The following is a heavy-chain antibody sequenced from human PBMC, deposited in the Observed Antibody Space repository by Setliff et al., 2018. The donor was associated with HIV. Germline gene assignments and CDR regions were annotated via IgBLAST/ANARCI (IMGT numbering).Heavy chain of an antibody. CDR1: GDSISSGSYY. J-gene: IGHJ5*02. Sequence: SETLSLTCSVSGDSISSGSYYWSWIRLPAGKGLEWIGQIHTSGSTNYNPSLKSRVTISMDTSKNQFSLNLNSVTATDTAVYYCAKRTFGSGRLDPWGQGTLVTVSS. V-gene: IGHV4-61*09. CDR3: AKRTFGSGRLDP. CDR2: IHTSGST. D-gene: IGHD3-16*01.